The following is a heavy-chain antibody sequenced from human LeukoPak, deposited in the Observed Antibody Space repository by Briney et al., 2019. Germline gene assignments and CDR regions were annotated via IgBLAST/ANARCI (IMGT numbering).Heavy chain of an antibody. Sequence: PGGSLRLPCAASGFTLSSYAMSWVRQAPGKGLEWVSAISGSGGSTYYADSVKGRFTISRDNSKNTLYLQMNSLRAEDTAVYYCAKDRLKIHGEPSDYWGQGTLVTVSS. CDR1: GFTLSSYA. CDR2: ISGSGGST. J-gene: IGHJ4*02. CDR3: AKDRLKIHGEPSDY. V-gene: IGHV3-23*01. D-gene: IGHD4-17*01.